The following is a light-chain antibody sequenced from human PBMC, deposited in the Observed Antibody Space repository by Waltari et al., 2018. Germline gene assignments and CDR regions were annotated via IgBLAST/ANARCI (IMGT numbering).Light chain of an antibody. CDR2: GAS. CDR3: QHHFRLPAT. Sequence: IMLTQSPGTLSLSPGERATLSCRASQSISRYLAWYQQKPGQAPRLLIYGASTRATGSPDRFSGSGSGTDVSVTISGLEPEESAVYYCQHHFRLPATFGQGTKVEIK. V-gene: IGKV3-20*01. CDR1: QSISRY. J-gene: IGKJ1*01.